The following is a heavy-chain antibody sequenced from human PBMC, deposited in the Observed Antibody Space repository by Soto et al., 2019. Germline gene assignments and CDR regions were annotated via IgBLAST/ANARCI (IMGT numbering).Heavy chain of an antibody. CDR1: GFTFSSYS. CDR3: ARDHCSSTSCPGGVDY. V-gene: IGHV3-21*01. D-gene: IGHD2-2*01. CDR2: ISSSSSYI. J-gene: IGHJ4*02. Sequence: EVQLVESGGGLVKPGGSLRLSCAASGFTFSSYSMNWVRQAPGKGLEWVSSISSSSSYIYYADSVKGRFTISRDNAKNSLYLQMNSLRAEDTAVYYCARDHCSSTSCPGGVDYWGQGTLVTVSS.